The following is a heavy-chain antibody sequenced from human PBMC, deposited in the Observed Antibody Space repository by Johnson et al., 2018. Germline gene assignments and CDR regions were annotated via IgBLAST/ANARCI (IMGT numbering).Heavy chain of an antibody. CDR3: AKKLPYDGSSRYGAFDI. Sequence: VQLVESGGGLVQXGGSXRLXCAASGFTFSTYAMRWVRQAPGKGLEWVSGISGSGGTIDYADSVKGRFPISRDNSKNTVFLQMNSLRAEDTAIYYCAKKLPYDGSSRYGAFDIWGQGTMVIVSS. J-gene: IGHJ3*02. D-gene: IGHD3-22*01. CDR1: GFTFSTYA. V-gene: IGHV3-23*04. CDR2: ISGSGGTI.